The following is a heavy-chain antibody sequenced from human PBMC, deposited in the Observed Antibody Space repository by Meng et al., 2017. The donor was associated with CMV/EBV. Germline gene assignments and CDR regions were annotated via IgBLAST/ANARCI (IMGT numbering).Heavy chain of an antibody. CDR3: ARGDYDFWSGYTD. CDR1: GYTFTSCG. Sequence: KASGYTFTSCGINWVQQATGQGLEWMGWMDPNSDNTGYAQKFQGRVTITRNTSISTAYMELSSLRSEDTAVYYCARGDYDFWSGYTDWGQGTLVTVSS. D-gene: IGHD3-3*01. J-gene: IGHJ4*02. V-gene: IGHV1-8*03. CDR2: MDPNSDNT.